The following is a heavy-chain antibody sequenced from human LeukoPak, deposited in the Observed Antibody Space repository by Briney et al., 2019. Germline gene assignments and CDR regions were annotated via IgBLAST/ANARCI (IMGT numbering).Heavy chain of an antibody. CDR3: ARSTFVRGVTFDY. D-gene: IGHD3-10*01. CDR2: INSNGNNT. J-gene: IGHJ4*02. CDR1: GFTFSSYV. V-gene: IGHV3-64*01. Sequence: GGSLRLSCAASGFTFSSYVMHWVRQAPGKGLECIAAINSNGNNTYYANSVKGRFTISRDSSKNTLYLQMGSLRNEDMAVYYCARSTFVRGVTFDYWGQGILVIVSS.